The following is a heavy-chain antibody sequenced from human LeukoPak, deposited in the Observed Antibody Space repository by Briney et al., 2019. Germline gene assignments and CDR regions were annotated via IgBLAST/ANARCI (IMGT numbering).Heavy chain of an antibody. V-gene: IGHV3-30*18. J-gene: IGHJ6*02. D-gene: IGHD2-2*01. CDR2: ISYDGSNK. Sequence: GRSLRLSCAASGFTFSSYGMHWVRQAPGKGLEWVAVISYDGSNKYYADSVKGRFTISRDNSKNTLYLQMNSLRAEDTAVYYCAKDLEEVVPAAIQSDGMDVWGQGTTVTVSS. CDR1: GFTFSSYG. CDR3: AKDLEEVVPAAIQSDGMDV.